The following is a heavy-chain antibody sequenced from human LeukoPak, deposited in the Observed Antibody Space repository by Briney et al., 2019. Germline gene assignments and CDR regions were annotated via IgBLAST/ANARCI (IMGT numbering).Heavy chain of an antibody. CDR2: ISAYNGNT. D-gene: IGHD2-2*01. CDR3: ARDIVVVPAAIRVWFDP. Sequence: ASVKVSCKASGYTFTSYGISWVRQAPGQGLEWMGWISAYNGNTNYAQKLQGRVTMTTDTSTSTAYMEPRSLRSDDTAVYYCARDIVVVPAAIRVWFDPWGQGTLVTVSS. V-gene: IGHV1-18*01. J-gene: IGHJ5*02. CDR1: GYTFTSYG.